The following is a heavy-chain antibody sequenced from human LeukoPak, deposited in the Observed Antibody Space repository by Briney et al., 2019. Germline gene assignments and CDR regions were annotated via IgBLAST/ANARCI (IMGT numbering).Heavy chain of an antibody. CDR1: GFTFSRYG. J-gene: IGHJ4*02. CDR2: INWNGGST. CDR3: ARDIGWLQLGVLDY. Sequence: PGGSLRLSCATSGFTFSRYGMHWVRESPGKGLEWVSGINWNGGSTGYADSVKGRFTISRDNAKNSLYLQMNSLRAEDTALYYCARDIGWLQLGVLDYWGQGTLVTVSS. V-gene: IGHV3-20*04. D-gene: IGHD5-24*01.